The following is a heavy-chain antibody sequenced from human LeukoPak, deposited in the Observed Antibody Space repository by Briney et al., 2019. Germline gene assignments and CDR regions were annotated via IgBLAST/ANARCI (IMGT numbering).Heavy chain of an antibody. J-gene: IGHJ6*03. Sequence: ASVKVSCKPSGYTFTSYDINWVRQVPGQGLEGMGWVSPNNGNTGYAQNFQGRVTITRNTSISTAYMELSSLRSEDTAVYYCARGRGSSWYIYVYYYYYMDVWGKGTTVTVSS. D-gene: IGHD6-13*01. V-gene: IGHV1-8*01. CDR3: ARGRGSSWYIYVYYYYYMDV. CDR1: GYTFTSYD. CDR2: VSPNNGNT.